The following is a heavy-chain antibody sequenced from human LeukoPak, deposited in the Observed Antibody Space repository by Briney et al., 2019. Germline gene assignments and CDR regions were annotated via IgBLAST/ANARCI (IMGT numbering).Heavy chain of an antibody. Sequence: GGSLRLSCAASGLIFSNYDMNWVRQAPGKGLERVSYISSTGSTIYYTDSVKGRFTISRDNAKNSLYLQMNSLRAEDTAVYYCARNDFWSGNYSDYWGQGTLVTVSS. D-gene: IGHD3-3*01. J-gene: IGHJ4*02. V-gene: IGHV3-48*04. CDR2: ISSTGSTI. CDR3: ARNDFWSGNYSDY. CDR1: GLIFSNYD.